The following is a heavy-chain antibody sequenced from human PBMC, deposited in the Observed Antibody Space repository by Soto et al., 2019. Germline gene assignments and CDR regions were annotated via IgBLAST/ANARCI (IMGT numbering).Heavy chain of an antibody. CDR3: ARGHDCSSTSCYLGYYYYYGMDV. V-gene: IGHV5-10-1*01. CDR2: IDPSDSYT. CDR1: GYIFTSYW. Sequence: GESLKISCNGSGYIFTSYWISWVRQMPGKGLEWMGRIDPSDSYTNYSPSFQGHVTISAGKSISTAYLQWSSLKASDTAMYYCARGHDCSSTSCYLGYYYYYGMDVWGQGTTVTVSS. D-gene: IGHD2-2*01. J-gene: IGHJ6*02.